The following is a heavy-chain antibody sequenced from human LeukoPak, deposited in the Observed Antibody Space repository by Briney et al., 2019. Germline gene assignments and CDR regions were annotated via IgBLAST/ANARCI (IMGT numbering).Heavy chain of an antibody. CDR3: AKTLDGFWPQFDF. Sequence: GGSLRLSCAASGFTFSSYAMHWVRQAPGKGLEWVAVISYDGSNKYYADSVKGRFTISRDNSRNTVYLQMSSLRSDDTAIYYCAKTLDGFWPQFDFWGQGTLLTVSS. CDR1: GFTFSSYA. D-gene: IGHD5-24*01. CDR2: ISYDGSNK. J-gene: IGHJ4*02. V-gene: IGHV3-30-3*01.